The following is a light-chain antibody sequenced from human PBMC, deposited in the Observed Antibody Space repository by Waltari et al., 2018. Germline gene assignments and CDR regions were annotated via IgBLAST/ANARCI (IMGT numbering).Light chain of an antibody. CDR3: QQYCTSPPT. Sequence: IQVTQSPSSLSASVGDRVTITCRASQDLDNWLAWYQQKPGKAPNLLIYGASVLESGVPSRFSGSGSGTDFTLTISSLQPEDVAVYYCQQYCTSPPTFGQGNQVEIK. V-gene: IGKV1-12*01. CDR1: QDLDNW. CDR2: GAS. J-gene: IGKJ2*01.